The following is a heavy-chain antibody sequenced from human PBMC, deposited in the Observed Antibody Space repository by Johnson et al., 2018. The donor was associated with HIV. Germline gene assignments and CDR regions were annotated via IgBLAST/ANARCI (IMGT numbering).Heavy chain of an antibody. CDR1: DFNVSSNY. CDR3: AGRIQLWVCDALDI. D-gene: IGHD5-18*01. Sequence: VQLVESGGGLIQPGGSLRLSCAASDFNVSSNYISWVRQAPGKGLEWVSVIYSGGSTYYAESVKGRFTISRDDPKNTVYLQMNSLRAEDTGVYYCAGRIQLWVCDALDIWGQGTMVTVSS. V-gene: IGHV3-53*01. CDR2: IYSGGST. J-gene: IGHJ3*02.